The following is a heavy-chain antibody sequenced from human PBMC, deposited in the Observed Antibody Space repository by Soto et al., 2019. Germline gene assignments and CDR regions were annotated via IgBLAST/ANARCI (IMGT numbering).Heavy chain of an antibody. CDR1: GGTFSSYA. J-gene: IGHJ4*02. CDR3: ARYYMGYCSGGSCYLRPFDY. CDR2: IIPIFGTA. Sequence: SVKVSCKASGGTFSSYAISWVRQAPGQGLEWMGGIIPIFGTANYAQKFQGRVTITADESTSTAYMELSSLRSEDTAVYYCARYYMGYCSGGSCYLRPFDYWGQGTLVTVSS. V-gene: IGHV1-69*13. D-gene: IGHD2-15*01.